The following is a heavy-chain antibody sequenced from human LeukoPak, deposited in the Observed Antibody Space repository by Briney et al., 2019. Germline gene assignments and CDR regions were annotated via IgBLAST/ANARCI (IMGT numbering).Heavy chain of an antibody. CDR3: AKVKTMIVVVTPFDS. CDR1: GFTFNSYG. Sequence: PGGSLRLSCAASGFTFNSYGMHWVRQAPGKGLEWVAFIRYGGSDKYYADSVKGRFTISRDNSKNTLFLQMNSLRAEDTAVYYCAKVKTMIVVVTPFDSWGPGTLVTVSS. CDR2: IRYGGSDK. V-gene: IGHV3-30*02. D-gene: IGHD3-22*01. J-gene: IGHJ4*02.